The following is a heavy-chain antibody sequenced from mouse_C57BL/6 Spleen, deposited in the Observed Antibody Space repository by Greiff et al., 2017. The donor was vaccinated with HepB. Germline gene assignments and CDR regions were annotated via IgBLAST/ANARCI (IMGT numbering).Heavy chain of an antibody. CDR1: GFSLSTSGMG. CDR2: LYWDDDK. Sequence: QVTLKVSGPGILQSSQTLSLTCSFSGFSLSTSGMGVTWISQPSGKGLEWLAHLYWDDDKRYNPSQKNRLTNSKDTSRNQVFLKITSVDTADTATYYCARRSRGYDGYFFDYWGQGTTLTVSS. D-gene: IGHD2-3*01. J-gene: IGHJ2*01. V-gene: IGHV8-12*01. CDR3: ARRSRGYDGYFFDY.